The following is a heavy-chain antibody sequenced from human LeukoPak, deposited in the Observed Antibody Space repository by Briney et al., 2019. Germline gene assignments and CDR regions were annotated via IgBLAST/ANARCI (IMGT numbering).Heavy chain of an antibody. CDR1: GGTFSSYA. J-gene: IGHJ6*03. CDR2: ISAYNGNT. Sequence: GASVKVSCKASGGTFSSYAISWVRQAPGQGLEWMGWISAYNGNTNYAQKLQGRVTMTTDTSTSTAYMELRSLRSDDTAVYYCARVGVGATLYYYYYMDVWGKGTTVTVSS. D-gene: IGHD1-26*01. CDR3: ARVGVGATLYYYYYMDV. V-gene: IGHV1-18*01.